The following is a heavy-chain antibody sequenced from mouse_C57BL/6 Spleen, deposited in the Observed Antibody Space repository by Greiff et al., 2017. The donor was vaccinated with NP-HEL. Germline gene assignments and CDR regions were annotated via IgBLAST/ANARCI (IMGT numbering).Heavy chain of an antibody. CDR1: GYTFTSYG. CDR2: IYPRSGNT. J-gene: IGHJ4*01. D-gene: IGHD2-3*01. CDR3: ARIDGYYEGAMDY. V-gene: IGHV1-81*01. Sequence: VKLVESGAELARPGASVKLSCKASGYTFTSYGISWVKQRTGQGLAWIGEIYPRSGNTYYNEKFKGKATLTADKSSSTAYMELRRLTSEDAAVYFCARIDGYYEGAMDYWGQGTSVTVSS.